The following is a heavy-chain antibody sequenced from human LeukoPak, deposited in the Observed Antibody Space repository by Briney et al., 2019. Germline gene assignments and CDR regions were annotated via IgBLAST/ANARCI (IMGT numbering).Heavy chain of an antibody. CDR2: INSDGTTT. J-gene: IGHJ6*02. Sequence: PGGSLRPSCAASGFTFSSYWMHWVRQAPGKGLLWVSRINSDGTTTYYADSVKGRFTISRDNAKNTLYLQVNSLRAEDTAVYYCARGHYYSMDVWGQGTTVTVSS. V-gene: IGHV3-74*01. CDR3: ARGHYYSMDV. CDR1: GFTFSSYW.